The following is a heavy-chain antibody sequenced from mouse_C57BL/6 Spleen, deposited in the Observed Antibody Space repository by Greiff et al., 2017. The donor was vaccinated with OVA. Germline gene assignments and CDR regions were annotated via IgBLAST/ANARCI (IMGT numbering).Heavy chain of an antibody. CDR3: ASHYYGSSAWFAY. CDR2: INPSNGGT. V-gene: IGHV1-53*01. J-gene: IGHJ3*01. Sequence: VQLQQPGTELVKPGASVKLSCKASGYTFTSYWMHWVKQRPGQCLEWIGNINPSNGGTNYNEKFKSKATLTVDKSSSTAYMQLSSLTSEDSAVYYCASHYYGSSAWFAYWGQGTLVTVSA. CDR1: GYTFTSYW. D-gene: IGHD1-1*01.